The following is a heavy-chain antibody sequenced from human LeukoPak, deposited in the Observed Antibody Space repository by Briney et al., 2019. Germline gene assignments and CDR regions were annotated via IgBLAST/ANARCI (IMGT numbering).Heavy chain of an antibody. D-gene: IGHD3-22*01. J-gene: IGHJ4*02. CDR3: ARTLHYYDSSGYLYY. Sequence: ASVKVSCKASGYTFTGYYMHWVRQAPGQGLEWMGWINPNSGGTNYAQKFQGRVTMTRDTSISTAYMELSRLRSDDTAVYYCARTLHYYDSSGYLYYWGQGTLVTVSS. V-gene: IGHV1-2*02. CDR1: GYTFTGYY. CDR2: INPNSGGT.